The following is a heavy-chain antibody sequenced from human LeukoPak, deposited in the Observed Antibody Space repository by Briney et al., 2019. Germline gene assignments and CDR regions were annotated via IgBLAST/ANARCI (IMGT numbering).Heavy chain of an antibody. Sequence: PSETLSLICTVSGGSISSYYWGWIRQPPGKGLEWIGSIYHSGSTYYNPSLKSRVTISVDTSKNQFSLKLSSVTAADTAVYYCAREDIVATGWFDPWGQGTLVTVSS. D-gene: IGHD5-12*01. CDR1: GGSISSYY. V-gene: IGHV4-38-2*02. J-gene: IGHJ5*02. CDR3: AREDIVATGWFDP. CDR2: IYHSGST.